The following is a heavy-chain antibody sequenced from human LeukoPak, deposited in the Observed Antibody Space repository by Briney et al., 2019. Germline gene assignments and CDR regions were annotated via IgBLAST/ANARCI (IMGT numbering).Heavy chain of an antibody. V-gene: IGHV3-23*01. CDR1: GFTFSRYA. CDR2: ISGSGGST. D-gene: IGHD2-2*01. Sequence: PGGSLRLSCAASGFTFSRYAMSWVRQAPGKGLEWVSTISGSGGSTYYADSVKGRFTISRDNSKNTLYLQMNSLRAEDTAVYYCAKGIVVGVSYYYYCMDVWGIGTTVTVS. CDR3: AKGIVVGVSYYYYCMDV. J-gene: IGHJ6*03.